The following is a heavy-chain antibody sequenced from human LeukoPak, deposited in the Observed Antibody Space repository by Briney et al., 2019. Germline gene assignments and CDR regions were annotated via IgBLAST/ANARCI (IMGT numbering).Heavy chain of an antibody. V-gene: IGHV3-74*03. CDR2: INGDGSTT. CDR3: ARDVRRRGGYVALDS. Sequence: GGSLRLSCAASGFTFRSYWMYWVRQAPGKGPVWVSHINGDGSTTTYADSGKGRFTISRDNAKNTLYLQMNSLRAEDTAVYYCARDVRRRGGYVALDSWGQGTLVTVSS. CDR1: GFTFRSYW. D-gene: IGHD5-12*01. J-gene: IGHJ4*02.